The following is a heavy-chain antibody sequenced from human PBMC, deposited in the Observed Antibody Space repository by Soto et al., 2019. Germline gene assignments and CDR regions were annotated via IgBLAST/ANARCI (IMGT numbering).Heavy chain of an antibody. CDR3: TTLRLDP. V-gene: IGHV1-2*02. J-gene: IGHJ5*02. CDR2: VNPNTGVT. CDR1: GYTFTAFY. Sequence: QVQLVQSGSEVKKPGASVTVSCQASGYTFTAFYMNWGRQAPGQGLEWMGWVNPNTGVTKYAQKFQGRVAMTRDTSINTAYMELSGLTSDDTAVYYCTTLRLDPWGQGTLVTVSS. D-gene: IGHD3-9*01.